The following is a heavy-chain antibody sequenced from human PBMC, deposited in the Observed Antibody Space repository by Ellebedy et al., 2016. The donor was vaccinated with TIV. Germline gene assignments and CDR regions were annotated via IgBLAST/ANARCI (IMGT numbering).Heavy chain of an antibody. J-gene: IGHJ4*02. Sequence: GESLKISXAASGFTFSSYSMNWVRQAPGKGLEWVSAISGSGGSTYYADSVKGRFTISRDNSKNTLYLQINSLRAEDTAVYYCAKEMAWLVRGGSYPPYFDYWGQGTLVTVSS. V-gene: IGHV3-23*01. CDR2: ISGSGGST. CDR1: GFTFSSYS. D-gene: IGHD1-26*01. CDR3: AKEMAWLVRGGSYPPYFDY.